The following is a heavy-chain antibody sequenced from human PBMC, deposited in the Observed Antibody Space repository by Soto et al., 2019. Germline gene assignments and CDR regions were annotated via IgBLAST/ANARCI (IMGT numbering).Heavy chain of an antibody. V-gene: IGHV4-4*02. CDR3: ARVPPESWVVGATYYHYGMDV. CDR2: IYHSGST. J-gene: IGHJ6*02. CDR1: VGSISSSNW. Sequence: PSETLCVTCAVSVGSISSSNWWSWVRQPPGKGLGWIGEIYHSGSTNYNPSLKSRVTISVDKSKNQFSLKLSSVTAADTAVYYCARVPPESWVVGATYYHYGMDVWGQGTTVTVSS. D-gene: IGHD1-26*01.